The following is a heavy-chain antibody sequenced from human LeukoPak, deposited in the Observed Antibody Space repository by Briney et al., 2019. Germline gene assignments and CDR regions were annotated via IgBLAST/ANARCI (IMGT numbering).Heavy chain of an antibody. D-gene: IGHD6-13*01. CDR3: ARGHQYSSSWYFPTAKNWFDP. J-gene: IGHJ5*02. V-gene: IGHV4-34*01. Sequence: KPSETLSLTCAVSDGSISSYYWNWIRQPPGKGLEWIGEIYHSGSTNYNPSLKSRVTISVDKSKNQFSLKLSSVTAADTAVYYCARGHQYSSSWYFPTAKNWFDPWGQGTLVTVSS. CDR2: IYHSGST. CDR1: DGSISSYY.